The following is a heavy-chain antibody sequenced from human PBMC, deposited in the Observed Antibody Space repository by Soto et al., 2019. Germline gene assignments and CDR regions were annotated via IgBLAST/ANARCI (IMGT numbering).Heavy chain of an antibody. J-gene: IGHJ4*02. CDR2: IYPGDSDT. D-gene: IGHD5-12*01. CDR3: ARRVSGYEYFDR. CDR1: GYSFNTYW. V-gene: IGHV5-51*01. Sequence: PGESLKISCKGSGYSFNTYWIGWVRQMPGKGLEWMGTIYPGDSDTRYSPSFQGQVTISVDKSISTAYLQWSSLEASDTGIYYCARRVSGYEYFDRWGQGTPVTVSS.